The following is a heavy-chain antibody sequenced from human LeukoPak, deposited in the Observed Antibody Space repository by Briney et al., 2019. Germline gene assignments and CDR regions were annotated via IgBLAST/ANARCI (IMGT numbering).Heavy chain of an antibody. CDR2: IYYSGST. CDR3: ARLGPSRVAGSPIDY. CDR1: GGSIRRTSYY. J-gene: IGHJ4*02. V-gene: IGHV4-39*01. D-gene: IGHD6-19*01. Sequence: PSETLSLTCTVSGGSIRRTSYYWGWIRQPPGKGLEWIGSIYYSGSTFYNPSVKSRVTISVDTSKNQFSLKLSSVTAADTAVYYCARLGPSRVAGSPIDYWGQGTLVTVSS.